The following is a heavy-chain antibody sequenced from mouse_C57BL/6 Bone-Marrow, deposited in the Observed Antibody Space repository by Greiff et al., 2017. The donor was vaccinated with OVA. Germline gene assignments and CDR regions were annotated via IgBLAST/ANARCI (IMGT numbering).Heavy chain of an antibody. Sequence: VQLQESGPGLVAPSQSLSITCTVSGFSLTSYGVDWVRQPPGKGLEWLGVIWGGGSTNYNSALMSRLSISKDNSKSQVFLKMNSLQTDDTAMYYCALRYYGSSYVEGTWFAYWGQGTLVTVSA. D-gene: IGHD1-1*01. CDR1: GFSLTSYG. CDR2: IWGGGST. J-gene: IGHJ3*01. CDR3: ALRYYGSSYVEGTWFAY. V-gene: IGHV2-9*01.